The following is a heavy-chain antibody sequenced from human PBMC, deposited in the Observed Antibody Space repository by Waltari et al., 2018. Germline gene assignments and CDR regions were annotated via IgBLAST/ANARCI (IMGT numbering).Heavy chain of an antibody. CDR2: NSSSSSTI. J-gene: IGHJ6*03. D-gene: IGHD3-10*01. V-gene: IGHV3-48*04. CDR1: GFTFSGYR. CDR3: AREGLLWFRECWCMDV. Sequence: EVQLVESGGGLVQPGGSLRLSCAASGFTFSGYRMNWVRQAPGKGLEWVSYNSSSSSTIYYADSVKGRFTISRDNAKNSLYLQMNSLRAEDTAVYYCAREGLLWFRECWCMDVWGKGTTVTVSS.